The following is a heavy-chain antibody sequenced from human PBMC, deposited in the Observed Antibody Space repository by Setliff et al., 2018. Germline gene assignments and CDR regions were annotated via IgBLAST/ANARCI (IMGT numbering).Heavy chain of an antibody. CDR3: VRPGGTTVVARHFDY. V-gene: IGHV4-39*01. J-gene: IGHJ4*01. D-gene: IGHD2-15*01. CDR1: DGAFSGSNSY. CDR2: VYPSGTA. Sequence: SETLSLTCSVSDGAFSGSNSYWGWIRQPPGKGREWIGSVYPSGTAHYNSSLRSRATISVGTSENQFTLQLSSVTAADTAIYYCVRPGGTTVVARHFDYWGSGILVTVSS.